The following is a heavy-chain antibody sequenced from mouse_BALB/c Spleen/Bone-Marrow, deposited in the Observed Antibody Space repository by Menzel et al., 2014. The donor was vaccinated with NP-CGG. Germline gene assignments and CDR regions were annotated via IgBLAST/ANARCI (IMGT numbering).Heavy chain of an antibody. D-gene: IGHD1-1*01. CDR1: GYTFSSYW. Sequence: VQLQQSGAELMKPGASVKISCKATGYTFSSYWIEWVKQRPGHGLEWIGEILPGSGSTNYNEKFKGKATFTADTSSNTAYTQLSSLTSEDSAVYYCAREDYYGSSYFDYWGQGTTLTVSS. V-gene: IGHV1-9*01. CDR3: AREDYYGSSYFDY. CDR2: ILPGSGST. J-gene: IGHJ2*01.